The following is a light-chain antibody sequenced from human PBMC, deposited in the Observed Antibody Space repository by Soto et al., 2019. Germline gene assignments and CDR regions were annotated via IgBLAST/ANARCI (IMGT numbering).Light chain of an antibody. J-gene: IGKJ1*01. CDR1: ESVSKW. CDR2: DAS. V-gene: IGKV1-5*01. CDR3: QQYNTYSWT. Sequence: DIQMTQSPSFLSSSVGYKFAVTCLATESVSKWLAWYQEKPGNPPRPLIYDASTLESGVPSRFSGSGSGTEFTLTISSLQADDFAIYFCQQYNTYSWTFGQGTKVDIK.